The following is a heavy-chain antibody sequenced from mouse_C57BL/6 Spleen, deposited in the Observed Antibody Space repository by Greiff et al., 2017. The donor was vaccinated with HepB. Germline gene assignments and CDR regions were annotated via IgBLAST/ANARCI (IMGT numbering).Heavy chain of an antibody. CDR1: GFNIKNTY. CDR3: ARWVYDRSYAMDY. J-gene: IGHJ4*01. Sequence: VQLQQSVAELVRPGASVKLSCTASGFNIKNTYMHWVKQRPEQGLEWIGRIDPANGNTKYAPKFPGKATITADTSSNTAYLQLSSLTSEDTAIYDCARWVYDRSYAMDYWGQGTSVTVSS. D-gene: IGHD2-14*01. CDR2: IDPANGNT. V-gene: IGHV14-3*01.